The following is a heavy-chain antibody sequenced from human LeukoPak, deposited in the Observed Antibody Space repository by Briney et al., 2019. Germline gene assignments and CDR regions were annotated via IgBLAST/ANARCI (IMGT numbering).Heavy chain of an antibody. CDR2: ISGSGGST. CDR3: AKDKVLRFLEWSRKGYYFDY. CDR1: GFTYSSYA. J-gene: IGHJ4*02. V-gene: IGHV3-23*01. D-gene: IGHD3-3*01. Sequence: GGSLRLSCEASGFTYSSYAMSWVRQAPGKGLEWVSAISGSGGSTYYADSVKGRFTISRDNSKNTLYLQMNSLRAEDTAVYYCAKDKVLRFLEWSRKGYYFDYWGQGTLVTVSS.